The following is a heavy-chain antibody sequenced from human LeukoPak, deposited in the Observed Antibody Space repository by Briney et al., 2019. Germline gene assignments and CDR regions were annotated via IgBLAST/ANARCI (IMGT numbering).Heavy chain of an antibody. D-gene: IGHD3-3*01. V-gene: IGHV4-59*01. CDR3: ARDRHDFWSGSRDAFDI. J-gene: IGHJ3*02. CDR1: GGSISSYY. CDR2: IYYSGST. Sequence: SETLSLTCTVSGGSISSYYWSWIRQPPGKGLEWIGYIYYSGSTNYNPSHKSRVTISVDTSKNQFSLKLSSVTAADTAVYYCARDRHDFWSGSRDAFDIWGQGTMVTVSS.